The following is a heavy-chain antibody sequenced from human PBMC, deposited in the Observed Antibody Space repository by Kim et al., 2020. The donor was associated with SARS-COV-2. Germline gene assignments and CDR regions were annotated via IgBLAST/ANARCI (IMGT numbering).Heavy chain of an antibody. J-gene: IGHJ4*02. CDR2: IYNGASA. D-gene: IGHD3-10*01. CDR3: ARQRFGSGTFDY. Sequence: SETLSLTCIVSGDSISSSYYYWDWIRQSPGKGLEWIGNIYNGASAYYNPSLQSRVTMSVDTSKNQFSLKLTSLTAADTAIYYCARQRFGSGTFDYWGQGTLVTVSS. CDR1: GDSISSSYYY. V-gene: IGHV4-39*07.